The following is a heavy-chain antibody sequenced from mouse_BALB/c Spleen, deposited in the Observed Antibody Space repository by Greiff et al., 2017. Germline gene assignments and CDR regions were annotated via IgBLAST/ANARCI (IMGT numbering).Heavy chain of an antibody. Sequence: VQLQESGAELVRPGSSVKISCKASGYAFSSYWMNWVKQRPGQGLEWIGQIYPGDGDTNYNGKFKGKATLTADKSSSTAYMQLSSLTSEDSAVYFCARDYDYDEGWFAYWGQGTLVTVSA. CDR1: GYAFSSYW. V-gene: IGHV1-80*01. CDR3: ARDYDYDEGWFAY. J-gene: IGHJ3*01. D-gene: IGHD2-4*01. CDR2: IYPGDGDT.